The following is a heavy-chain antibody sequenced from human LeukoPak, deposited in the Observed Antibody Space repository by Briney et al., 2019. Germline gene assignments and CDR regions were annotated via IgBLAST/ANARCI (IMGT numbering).Heavy chain of an antibody. V-gene: IGHV1-46*01. D-gene: IGHD2-2*01. CDR2: INPSGGST. J-gene: IGHJ6*02. CDR1: GYTFTSYY. Sequence: ASVKVSCKASGYTFTSYYMHWVRQAPGQGLEWMGIINPSGGSTTYARKFQGSVTMTRDTSTSTVYMELSSLRSEDTAVYYCAREYQASYSMDVWGQGTTVTVSS. CDR3: AREYQASYSMDV.